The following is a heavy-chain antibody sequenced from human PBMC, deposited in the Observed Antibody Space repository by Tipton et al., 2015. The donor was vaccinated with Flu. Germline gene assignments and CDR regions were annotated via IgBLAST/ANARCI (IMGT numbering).Heavy chain of an antibody. J-gene: IGHJ4*02. CDR3: ARDEDTSVGAH. D-gene: IGHD2-15*01. Sequence: TLSLTCTVSGGSISSYYRSWIRQPPGKGLEWIGYIYYSGSTNYNPSLRSRVTISVDTSKNQFSLNLSALTAADTAVYYCARDEDTSVGAHRGQGTLVTVSS. CDR2: IYYSGST. V-gene: IGHV4-59*01. CDR1: GGSISSYY.